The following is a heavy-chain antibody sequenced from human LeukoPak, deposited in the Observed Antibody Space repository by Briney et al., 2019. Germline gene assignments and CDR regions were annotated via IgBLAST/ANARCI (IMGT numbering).Heavy chain of an antibody. Sequence: GGALRLSCAASGFTFSTYSMNWVRQAPGKGLEWVSYISGRSESKSYADSVKGRFTISRDNAKNSLYLQMNSLSVEDTALYYCARPTGSYGFDIWGQGAMVTVSS. CDR1: GFTFSTYS. V-gene: IGHV3-48*01. CDR2: ISGRSESK. D-gene: IGHD4-17*01. J-gene: IGHJ3*02. CDR3: ARPTGSYGFDI.